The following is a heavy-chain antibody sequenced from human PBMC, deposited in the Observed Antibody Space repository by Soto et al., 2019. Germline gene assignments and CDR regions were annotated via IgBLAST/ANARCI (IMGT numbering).Heavy chain of an antibody. CDR2: INHSGST. Sequence: SXTLSLTFAVYGGSFSGYYWSWVRQPPGKGLEWIGEINHSGSTNYNPSLKSRVTISVDTSKDQFSLKLSSVTAADTAVYYCARLRSPYYYYYYMDVWGKGTTVTVSS. CDR1: GGSFSGYY. D-gene: IGHD2-15*01. CDR3: ARLRSPYYYYYYMDV. J-gene: IGHJ6*03. V-gene: IGHV4-34*01.